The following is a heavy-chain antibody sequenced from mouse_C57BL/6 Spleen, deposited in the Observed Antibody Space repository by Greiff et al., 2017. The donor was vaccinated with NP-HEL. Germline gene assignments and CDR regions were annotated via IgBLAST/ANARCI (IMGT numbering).Heavy chain of an antibody. V-gene: IGHV5-17*01. CDR3: ARGSYGSRNAMDY. J-gene: IGHJ4*01. Sequence: EVMLVESGGGLVKPGGSLKLSCAASGFTFSDYGMHWVRQAPEKGLEWVAYISSGSSTIYYADTVKGRFTISRDNAKNTLFLQMTSLRSEDTAMYYCARGSYGSRNAMDYWGQGTSVTVSS. CDR1: GFTFSDYG. D-gene: IGHD1-1*01. CDR2: ISSGSSTI.